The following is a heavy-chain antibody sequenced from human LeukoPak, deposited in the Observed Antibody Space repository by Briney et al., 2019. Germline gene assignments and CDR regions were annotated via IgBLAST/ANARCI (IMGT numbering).Heavy chain of an antibody. V-gene: IGHV4-34*01. J-gene: IGHJ5*02. Sequence: SETLSLTCAVYGGSFSGYYWSWIRQPPGKGLEWIGEINHSGSTNYNPSLKSRVTISVDTSKNQFSLKLSSVTAADTAVYYCARHARYSSGWYGGWFDPWGQGTLVTVSS. CDR2: INHSGST. CDR3: ARHARYSSGWYGGWFDP. CDR1: GGSFSGYY. D-gene: IGHD6-19*01.